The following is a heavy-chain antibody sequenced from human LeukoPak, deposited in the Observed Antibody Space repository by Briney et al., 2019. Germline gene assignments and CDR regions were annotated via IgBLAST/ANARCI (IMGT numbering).Heavy chain of an antibody. Sequence: PGGSLRLSCSASGFTLSRNYMSWVRPAPGKGLEWVSVIYSGGSTYYADSVKGRFTISRDNSKNTLYLQMNSLTAEDTAVYYCARVGVVPAAIPDGFDIWGQGTMVTVSS. CDR3: ARVGVVPAAIPDGFDI. J-gene: IGHJ3*02. CDR1: GFTLSRNY. CDR2: IYSGGST. D-gene: IGHD2-2*01. V-gene: IGHV3-53*01.